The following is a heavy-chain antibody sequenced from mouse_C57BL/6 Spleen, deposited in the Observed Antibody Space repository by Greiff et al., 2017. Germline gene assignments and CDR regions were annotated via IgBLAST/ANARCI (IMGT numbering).Heavy chain of an antibody. V-gene: IGHV1-76*01. J-gene: IGHJ2*01. CDR2: IYPGSGNT. CDR1: GYTFTDYY. Sequence: QVQLQQSGAELVRPGASVKLSCKASGYTFTDYYINWVKQRPGQGLEWIARIYPGSGNTYYNEKFKGKATLTAEKSSSTAYMQLSSLTSEDSAVYFCAITGTGAYYFDYWGQGTTLTVSS. CDR3: AITGTGAYYFDY. D-gene: IGHD4-1*01.